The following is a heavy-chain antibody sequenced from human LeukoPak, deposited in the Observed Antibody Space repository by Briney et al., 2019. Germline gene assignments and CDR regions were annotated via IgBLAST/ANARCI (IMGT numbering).Heavy chain of an antibody. CDR1: GGSISNYY. CDR2: IYTSGST. J-gene: IGHJ5*02. D-gene: IGHD4-23*01. CDR3: ARDDYGGNSNLFDP. Sequence: SETLSLTCTVSGGSISNYYWSWIRQPAGKGLEWIGHIYTSGSTDYNPSLKSRVTISVDTSKNQFSLKLSSVTAADTAVYYCARDDYGGNSNLFDPWGQGTLVTVSS. V-gene: IGHV4-4*07.